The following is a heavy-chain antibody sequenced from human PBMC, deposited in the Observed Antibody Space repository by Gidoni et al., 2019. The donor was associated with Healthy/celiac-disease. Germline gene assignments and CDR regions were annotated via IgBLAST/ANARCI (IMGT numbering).Heavy chain of an antibody. V-gene: IGHV3-74*01. CDR2: INSDGSST. CDR1: GFTFSSYW. J-gene: IGHJ3*02. Sequence: EVQLVESGGGLVQPGGSLRLSCAASGFTFSSYWMHWVRQAPGKGLVWVSRINSDGSSTSYADSVKGRFTISRDNAKNTLYLQMNSLRAEDTAVYYCASFWFRGTVRDAFDIWGQGTMVTVSS. D-gene: IGHD3-10*01. CDR3: ASFWFRGTVRDAFDI.